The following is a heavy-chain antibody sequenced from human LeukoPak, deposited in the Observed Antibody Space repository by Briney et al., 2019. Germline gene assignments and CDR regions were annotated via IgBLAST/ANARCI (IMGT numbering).Heavy chain of an antibody. Sequence: KPSETLSLTCSVSGGSITNYYWSWIRQSPGKGLEWIGFIYNTGRTNYNASLQSRVTMSIDTSKNQFSLKLSSVTAADTAVYYCARQGELAIDYWGQGTLVTVSS. J-gene: IGHJ4*02. CDR3: ARQGELAIDY. CDR2: IYNTGRT. V-gene: IGHV4-59*08. CDR1: GGSITNYY. D-gene: IGHD1-26*01.